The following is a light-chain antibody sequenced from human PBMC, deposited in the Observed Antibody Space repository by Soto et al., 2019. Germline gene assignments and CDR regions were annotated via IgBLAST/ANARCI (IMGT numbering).Light chain of an antibody. V-gene: IGLV2-8*01. CDR2: EVV. CDR3: KSYAGSNTYV. J-gene: IGLJ1*01. CDR1: KNDIGVYDF. Sequence: QSVLTLPPSASESPGQSVTISCTGTKNDIGVYDFVSWYQHHPGKAPRLIIYEVVQRPSGVPDRFSGSKSGNTASLTVSGLQAADEADYFCKSYAGSNTYVFGSGTKVHRP.